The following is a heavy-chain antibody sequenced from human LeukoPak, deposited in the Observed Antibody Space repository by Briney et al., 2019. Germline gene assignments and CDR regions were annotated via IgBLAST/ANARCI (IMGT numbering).Heavy chain of an antibody. J-gene: IGHJ4*02. CDR1: GGSISSYY. V-gene: IGHV4-59*01. CDR2: IYYSGST. D-gene: IGHD2-2*03. CDR3: AGYCSSTSCHFDY. Sequence: PSETLSLTCTVSGGSISSYYWSWIRQPPGKGLEWIGYIYYSGSTNYNPSLKSRVTITVDTSKNQFSLKLSSVTAADTAVYYCAGYCSSTSCHFDYWGQGTLVTVSS.